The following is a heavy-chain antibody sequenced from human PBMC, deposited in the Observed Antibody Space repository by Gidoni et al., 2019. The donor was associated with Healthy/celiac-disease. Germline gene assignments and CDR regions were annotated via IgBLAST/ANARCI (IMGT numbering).Heavy chain of an antibody. J-gene: IGHJ4*02. CDR3: ARIDYDFWSGYYN. CDR2: INHSGST. CDR1: GGSFSGYY. Sequence: QLQLQQWGAGLLKPSETLSLTCAVYGGSFSGYYWGWIRQPPGKGLEWIGEINHSGSTNYNPSLKSRVTISVDTSKNQFSLKLSSVTAADTAVYYCARIDYDFWSGYYNWGQGTLVTVSS. D-gene: IGHD3-3*01. V-gene: IGHV4-34*01.